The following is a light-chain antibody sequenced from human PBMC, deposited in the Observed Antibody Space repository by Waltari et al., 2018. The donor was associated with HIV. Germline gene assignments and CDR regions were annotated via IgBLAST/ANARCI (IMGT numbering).Light chain of an antibody. CDR3: ESYTSTRGWV. CDR2: DVS. V-gene: IGLV2-14*03. Sequence: QSALTQPASVSGSPGQSITISCTGSSNDVGGYNYVSWYQQHPGKAPRLMIYDVSTRPAGVSDRFSGSKSGGTASLTISGLQPEDESDYYCESYTSTRGWVFGGGTRLTVL. CDR1: SNDVGGYNY. J-gene: IGLJ3*02.